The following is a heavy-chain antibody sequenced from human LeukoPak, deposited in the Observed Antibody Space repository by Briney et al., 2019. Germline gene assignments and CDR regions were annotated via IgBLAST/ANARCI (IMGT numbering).Heavy chain of an antibody. CDR3: ARGGGYCICGSCYFYYGMDV. CDR2: IYYSGGT. D-gene: IGHD2-15*01. V-gene: IGHV4-59*08. Sequence: PSETLSLTCTVSGGSISSDYWSWIRQPPRKGLEWIGDIYYSGGTTYNTSPNSRVTTSVDTSKHQFSMSLSSVTAADTAVYYFARGGGYCICGSCYFYYGMDVWGQGTTVTVSS. CDR1: GGSISSDY. J-gene: IGHJ6*02.